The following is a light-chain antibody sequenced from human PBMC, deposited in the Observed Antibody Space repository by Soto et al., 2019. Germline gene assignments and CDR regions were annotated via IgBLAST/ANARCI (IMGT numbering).Light chain of an antibody. V-gene: IGLV1-40*01. CDR1: NSNLGAGYD. J-gene: IGLJ1*01. CDR3: QSYDNSLRGYV. CDR2: DNT. Sequence: QSVLTQPPSVSGAPGQRVSISCTGSNSNLGAGYDVQWYQHLPGTAPTLLIFDNTNRPSGVPDRFSGSKVGTSASLAISTLQSEDEADYYCQSYDNSLRGYVFGPGTKVTVL.